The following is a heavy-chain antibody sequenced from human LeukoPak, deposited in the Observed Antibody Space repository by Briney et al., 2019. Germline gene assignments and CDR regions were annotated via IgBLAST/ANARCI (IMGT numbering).Heavy chain of an antibody. D-gene: IGHD2-15*01. CDR3: AGGVAATFSYFDY. V-gene: IGHV3-23*01. Sequence: GGSLRLSCAASGFTFSSYDMSWVRQAPGKGLEWVTAISGSGGSTYYADSVKGRFTISRDNSKNTLYLQMNSLRAEDTAVYYCAGGVAATFSYFDYWGQGTLVTVSS. J-gene: IGHJ4*02. CDR2: ISGSGGST. CDR1: GFTFSSYD.